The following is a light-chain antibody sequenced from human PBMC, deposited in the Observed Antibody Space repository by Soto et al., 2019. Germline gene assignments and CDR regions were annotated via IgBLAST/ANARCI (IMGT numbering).Light chain of an antibody. CDR3: QQYHIYSGT. Sequence: DIQMTQSPSSLSASVGDRVTITCRASQSISGWLAWYQHKPGKAPKFLIYDASTLQSGVPSRFSGSGSGTGFTLTINSLQPDDFATYYCQQYHIYSGTFGQGTKVDIK. J-gene: IGKJ1*01. CDR2: DAS. V-gene: IGKV1-5*01. CDR1: QSISGW.